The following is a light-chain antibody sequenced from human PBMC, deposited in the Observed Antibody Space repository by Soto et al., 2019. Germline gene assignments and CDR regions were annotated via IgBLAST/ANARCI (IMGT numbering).Light chain of an antibody. J-gene: IGKJ1*01. CDR2: KAS. CDR3: QQYNSYST. Sequence: DIQMTQSPFTLSASVGDRVNITCRASQSISSWLAWYQLKPGKAPRPLIYKASSLESGVPSRFSGSRSGTEFTLTISSLQPDDFATYYCQQYNSYSTFGQGTKVDIK. V-gene: IGKV1-5*03. CDR1: QSISSW.